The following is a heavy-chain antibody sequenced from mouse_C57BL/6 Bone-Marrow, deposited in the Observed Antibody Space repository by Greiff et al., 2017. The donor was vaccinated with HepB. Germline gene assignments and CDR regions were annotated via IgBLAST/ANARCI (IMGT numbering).Heavy chain of an antibody. V-gene: IGHV1-19*01. CDR1: GYTFTDYY. CDR3: ARRRYYSYAMDY. J-gene: IGHJ4*01. D-gene: IGHD2-12*01. Sequence: VQLQQSGPVLVKPGASVKMSCKASGYTFTDYYMNWVKQSHGKSLEWIGVINPYNGGTSYNQKFKGKATLTVDKSSSTAYMELTSLTSEDSAVYYSARRRYYSYAMDYWGQGTAVTVSS. CDR2: INPYNGGT.